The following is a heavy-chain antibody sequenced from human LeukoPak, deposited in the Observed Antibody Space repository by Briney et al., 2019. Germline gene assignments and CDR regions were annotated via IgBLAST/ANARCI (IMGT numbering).Heavy chain of an antibody. CDR1: GGSISSYY. J-gene: IGHJ6*03. Sequence: KPPETQSLTCTVSGGSISSYYWSWIRQPPGKGLEWIGYIYYSGSTNYNPSLKSRVTISVDTSKNQFSLKLSSVTAADTAVYYCAGTTEAHSWRTRYYDYYMDVWGKGTTVTVSS. V-gene: IGHV4-59*01. CDR3: AGTTEAHSWRTRYYDYYMDV. CDR2: IYYSGST. D-gene: IGHD6-13*01.